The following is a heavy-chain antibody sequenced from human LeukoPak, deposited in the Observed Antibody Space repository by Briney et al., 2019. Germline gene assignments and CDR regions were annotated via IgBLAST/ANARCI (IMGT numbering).Heavy chain of an antibody. V-gene: IGHV3-23*01. J-gene: IGHJ4*02. CDR2: ITGSADYT. D-gene: IGHD6-19*01. Sequence: GGSLRLSCAASGLPFSSYSMSWVRQAPGKGLEWVSAITGSADYTHYADSVKGRFTISRDNSKSTLFLQMNSLRVEDTAVYYCAKRSRGSSGWFDYWGQGTLVTVSS. CDR3: AKRSRGSSGWFDY. CDR1: GLPFSSYS.